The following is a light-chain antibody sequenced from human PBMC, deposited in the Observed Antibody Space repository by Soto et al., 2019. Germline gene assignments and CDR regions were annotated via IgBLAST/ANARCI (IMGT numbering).Light chain of an antibody. J-gene: IGKJ1*01. V-gene: IGKV3-11*01. CDR3: HQRFNWPQT. CDR2: DAY. Sequence: IVMTHSPSTLSVSPLERATLSFRASQSVSSYLAWYQQKPGQAPRLLIFDAYTRATGIPARFSGSGSGTGFTLTISSLEPEDFAVYYCHQRFNWPQTFGQGTKVDIK. CDR1: QSVSSY.